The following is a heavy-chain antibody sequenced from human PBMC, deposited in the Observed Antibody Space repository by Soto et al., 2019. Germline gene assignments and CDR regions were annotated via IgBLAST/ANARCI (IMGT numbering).Heavy chain of an antibody. CDR1: GYTFTGDY. CDR3: ARFGNGLDV. V-gene: IGHV1-2*02. J-gene: IGHJ6*02. D-gene: IGHD3-16*01. Sequence: QVQLVQSGAEVKKPGSSVRVSCKAFGYTFTGDYIHWVRQAPGQGLEWMGWITPNSGDTYSAPKFQGRVTMTRDKSISTAYMELSGLRSDDTALYYCARFGNGLDVWGQGTTVTVSS. CDR2: ITPNSGDT.